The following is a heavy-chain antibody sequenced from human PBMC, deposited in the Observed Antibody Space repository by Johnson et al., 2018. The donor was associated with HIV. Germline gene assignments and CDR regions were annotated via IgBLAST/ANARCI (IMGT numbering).Heavy chain of an antibody. CDR2: IKADGSED. J-gene: IGHJ3*02. CDR3: ASPWGGRGLDAFDI. D-gene: IGHD7-27*01. V-gene: IGHV3-7*03. Sequence: VQLVESGGGVVRPGGSLRLSCAASGFNFDDYAMSWVRQVPGKGLEWLANIKADGSEDYYVDSLKGRFTISRDNAKKSLYLQMNSLRAEDTAVYYCASPWGGRGLDAFDIWGQGTMVTVSS. CDR1: GFNFDDYA.